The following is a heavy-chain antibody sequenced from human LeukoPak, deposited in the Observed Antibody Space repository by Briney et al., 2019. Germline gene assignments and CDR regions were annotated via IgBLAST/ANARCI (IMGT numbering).Heavy chain of an antibody. Sequence: GGSLRLSCAAPGFTFSSYEMNWVRQAPGKGLEWVSYISSSGRNIYYADSVKGRFTISRDNAKNSLSLQMNSLRGEDTAVYYCARESGEGSGSADGFDVWGQGTVVTVSS. CDR3: ARESGEGSGSADGFDV. J-gene: IGHJ3*01. D-gene: IGHD3-10*01. CDR2: ISSSGRNI. CDR1: GFTFSSYE. V-gene: IGHV3-48*03.